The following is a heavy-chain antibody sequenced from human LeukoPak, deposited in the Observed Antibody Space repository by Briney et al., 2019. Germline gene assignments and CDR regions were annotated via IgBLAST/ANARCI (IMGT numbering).Heavy chain of an antibody. J-gene: IGHJ4*02. CDR3: ARHVCSGGSCYSGY. Sequence: SETLSLTCTVSGGPISTYSWSWIRQPAGKGLEWIGRMYTSGSTNYNPSLKSRVTMSVDTSKNQFFLKLSSMTAADTAMYYCARHVCSGGSCYSGYWGQGTLVTVSS. CDR1: GGPISTYS. V-gene: IGHV4-4*07. D-gene: IGHD2-15*01. CDR2: MYTSGST.